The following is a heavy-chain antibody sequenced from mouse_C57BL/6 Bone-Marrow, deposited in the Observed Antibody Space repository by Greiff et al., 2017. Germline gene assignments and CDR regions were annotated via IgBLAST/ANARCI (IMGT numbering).Heavy chain of an antibody. J-gene: IGHJ2*01. CDR1: GYTFTSYW. V-gene: IGHV1-64*01. Sequence: QVHVKQPGAELVKPGASVKLSCKASGYTFTSYWMHWVKQRPGQGLEWIGMIHPNSGSTNYNEKFKSKATLTVDKSSSTAYMQLSSLTSEDSAVYYCAALCPPFDYWGQGTTLTVSS. CDR2: IHPNSGST. CDR3: AALCPPFDY. D-gene: IGHD1-1*02.